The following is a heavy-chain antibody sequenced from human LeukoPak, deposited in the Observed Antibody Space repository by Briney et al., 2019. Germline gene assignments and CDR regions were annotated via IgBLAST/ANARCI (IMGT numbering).Heavy chain of an antibody. J-gene: IGHJ6*02. V-gene: IGHV1-69*05. D-gene: IGHD4-17*01. CDR3: ARVDHGDWGVYYYYGMDV. Sequence: ASVKVSCKASGGTFSSYAISWVRQAPGQGLEWMGGIIPIFGTANYAQKFQGRVTITTDESTSTAYMELSSLRSEDTAVYYCARVDHGDWGVYYYYGMDVWGQGTTVTVSS. CDR1: GGTFSSYA. CDR2: IIPIFGTA.